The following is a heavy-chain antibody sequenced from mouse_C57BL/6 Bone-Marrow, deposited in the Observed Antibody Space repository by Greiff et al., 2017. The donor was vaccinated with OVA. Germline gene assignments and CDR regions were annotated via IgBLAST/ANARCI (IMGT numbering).Heavy chain of an antibody. CDR3: ARKRTTIVAADFDD. CDR2: IWTGGGT. J-gene: IGHJ1*03. Sequence: VQLQQSGPGLVAPSQSLSITCTVSGFSLTSYAISWVRQPPGKGLEWLGVIWTGGGTNYNSALKSRLSISKDNSKSQVFLKMNSLQTDDTARYYCARKRTTIVAADFDDWGKGTTVTVSS. D-gene: IGHD1-1*01. V-gene: IGHV2-9-1*01. CDR1: GFSLTSYA.